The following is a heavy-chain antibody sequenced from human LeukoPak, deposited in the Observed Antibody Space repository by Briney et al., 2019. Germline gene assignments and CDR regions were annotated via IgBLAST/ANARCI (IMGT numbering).Heavy chain of an antibody. J-gene: IGHJ6*02. CDR1: GYTVTSYY. Sequence: GASVKVSCKASGYTVTSYYMHWVRQAPGQGLEWMAIVNPSGSSGYAQKFQGRATLTRATSTNTVYMELSGLRSEDTAVYYCASVYKYGMDVWGQGTTVVVSS. CDR3: ASVYKYGMDV. V-gene: IGHV1-46*01. CDR2: VNPSGSS.